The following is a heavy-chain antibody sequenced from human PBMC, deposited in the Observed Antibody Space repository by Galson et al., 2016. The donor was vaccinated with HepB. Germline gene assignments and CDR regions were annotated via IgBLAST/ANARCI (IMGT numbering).Heavy chain of an antibody. CDR3: ARVRFPYCNPVRCYGGYFDY. J-gene: IGHJ4*02. Sequence: ETLSLTCTVSGDSINGYYWSWIRQPPGKDLEWIGYIFYNGNTNYKPSLKNRVAFSVDTSKKQFSLKLSSVTPADTAVYYCARVRFPYCNPVRCYGGYFDYWGQGALVIVSS. V-gene: IGHV4-59*12. CDR2: IFYNGNT. CDR1: GDSINGYY. D-gene: IGHD2/OR15-2a*01.